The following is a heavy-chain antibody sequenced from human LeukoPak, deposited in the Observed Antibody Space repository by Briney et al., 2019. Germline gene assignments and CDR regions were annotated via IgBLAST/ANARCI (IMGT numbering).Heavy chain of an antibody. V-gene: IGHV3-74*01. CDR2: IRSDGGVA. J-gene: IGHJ6*02. Sequence: GGSLRLSCAASGFIFSNYWIHWVRQAPGEGLVWVSRIRSDGGVATYADSVEGRFTISRDNAKNTLFLQMNSLRAEDTAVYYCARETQQHYSVGGMDVWGQGTTVTVSS. D-gene: IGHD3-10*01. CDR3: ARETQQHYSVGGMDV. CDR1: GFIFSNYW.